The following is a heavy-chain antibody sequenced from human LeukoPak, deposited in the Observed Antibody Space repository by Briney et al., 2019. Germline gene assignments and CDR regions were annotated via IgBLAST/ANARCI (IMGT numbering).Heavy chain of an antibody. Sequence: GGSLRLSCAASGFTFSSYEMNWVRQAPGKGLERVSYISSSGSTIYYANSVKDRFTISRDNSKNTLYLQMNSLRAEDTAVYYCARDVGFDWLLYYWGQGTLVTVSS. J-gene: IGHJ4*02. CDR2: ISSSGSTI. CDR1: GFTFSSYE. V-gene: IGHV3-48*03. CDR3: ARDVGFDWLLYY. D-gene: IGHD3-9*01.